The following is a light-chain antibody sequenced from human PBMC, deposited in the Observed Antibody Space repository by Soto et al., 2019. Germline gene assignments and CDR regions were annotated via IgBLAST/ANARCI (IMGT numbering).Light chain of an antibody. V-gene: IGKV3-20*01. CDR2: TAS. CDR3: QQHFMSPRT. J-gene: IGKJ2*01. CDR1: QSVGSDY. Sequence: EIVLTQSPGTLALSGGLRVSFSCSARQSVGSDYLGWYQHKPGQSPRLLMRTASRRATGIPDRFSGSGSGTDFTLTINNLDPEDSAVYYCQQHFMSPRTFGQGTKVDIK.